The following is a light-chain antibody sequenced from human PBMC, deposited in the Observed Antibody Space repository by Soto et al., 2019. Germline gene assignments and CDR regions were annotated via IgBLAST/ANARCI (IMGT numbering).Light chain of an antibody. CDR1: SSDVGAYNY. V-gene: IGLV2-14*01. CDR2: DVT. J-gene: IGLJ2*01. CDR3: SSSTTSRTLV. Sequence: QSALTQPASVSGSPGQSITISCTGTSSDVGAYNYVSWYQQHPGKAPKLMIYDVTNRPSGVSNRFSGSKSGNTASLTISGLQAEDEADYYRSSSTTSRTLVFGGGTKLTVL.